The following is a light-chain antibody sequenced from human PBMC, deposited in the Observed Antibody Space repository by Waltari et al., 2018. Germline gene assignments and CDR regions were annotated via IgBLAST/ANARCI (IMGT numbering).Light chain of an antibody. Sequence: QSALTQPASVSGSPGQSITISCTGTSNDVGSYNLVSWYQQYPGKAPKLMISEVSERHAVVFNRFSGSKAGNTASLTICGLQAGDEADYYCCSYAGTRGLVFGGGTKLTVL. CDR3: CSYAGTRGLV. V-gene: IGLV2-23*02. CDR2: EVS. CDR1: SNDVGSYNL. J-gene: IGLJ2*01.